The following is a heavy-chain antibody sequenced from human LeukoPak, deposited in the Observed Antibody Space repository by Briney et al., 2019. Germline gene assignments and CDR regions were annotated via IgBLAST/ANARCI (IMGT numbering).Heavy chain of an antibody. V-gene: IGHV4-61*02. D-gene: IGHD2-8*01. Sequence: SQTLSLTCTVSGGSISSGSYYWSWIRQPAGKGLGWIGRIYTSGSTNYNPSLKSRVTISVDTSKNQFSLKLSSVTAADTAVYYCARDAGTYCTNGVCYDYFDYWGQGTLVTVSS. CDR1: GGSISSGSYY. J-gene: IGHJ4*02. CDR2: IYTSGST. CDR3: ARDAGTYCTNGVCYDYFDY.